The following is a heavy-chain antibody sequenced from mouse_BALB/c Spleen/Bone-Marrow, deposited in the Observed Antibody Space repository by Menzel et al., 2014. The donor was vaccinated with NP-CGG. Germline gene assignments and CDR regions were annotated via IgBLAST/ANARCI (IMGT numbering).Heavy chain of an antibody. J-gene: IGHJ2*01. D-gene: IGHD2-3*01. V-gene: IGHV3-8*02. CDR2: ISYSGST. CDR3: ATYDGFYFDY. Sequence: EVKLVESGPSLVKPSQPLSLPCSVTGDSITSGYWNWIRKFPGNKLEYMGYISYSGSTYYSPSLKSRISITRDTSKNQYYLQLNSVTTEDTATYYCATYDGFYFDYWGQGTTLTVSS. CDR1: GDSITSGY.